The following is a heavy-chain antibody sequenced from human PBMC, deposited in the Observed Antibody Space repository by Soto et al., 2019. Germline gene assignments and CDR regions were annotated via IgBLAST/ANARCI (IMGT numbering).Heavy chain of an antibody. CDR1: GYSFTSYW. V-gene: IGHV5-51*01. Sequence: PGEALKISCKGSGYSFTSYWIGWVPQMPGKGLEWMGVIYPGDSETRYSPSFEGQVAISADKSISTAYLQWSSLKASDTAMYYCARHRDMTMVTTHAYWGQGTLVTVSS. J-gene: IGHJ4*02. D-gene: IGHD4-17*01. CDR2: IYPGDSET. CDR3: ARHRDMTMVTTHAY.